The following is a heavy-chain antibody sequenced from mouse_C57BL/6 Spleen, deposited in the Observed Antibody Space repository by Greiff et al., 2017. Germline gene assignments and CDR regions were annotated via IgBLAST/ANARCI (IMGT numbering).Heavy chain of an antibody. CDR1: GFTFSSYT. J-gene: IGHJ2*01. CDR2: ISGGGGNT. V-gene: IGHV5-9*01. CDR3: ARQIVYKGYFDY. Sequence: EVKLVESGGGLVKPGGSLKLSCAASGFTFSSYTMSWVRQTPEKRLEWVATISGGGGNTYYPDSVKGRFTISRDNAKNTLYLQMSSLRSEDTALYYCARQIVYKGYFDYWGQGTTLTVSS.